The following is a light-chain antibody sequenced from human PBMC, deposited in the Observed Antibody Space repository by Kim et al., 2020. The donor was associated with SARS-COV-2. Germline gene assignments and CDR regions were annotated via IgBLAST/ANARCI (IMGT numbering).Light chain of an antibody. CDR1: QSISNW. J-gene: IGKJ2*01. CDR3: QQYHNYPVT. V-gene: IGKV1-5*03. CDR2: KSS. Sequence: DIQMTQSPSKVSASEGDRVTISCRASQSISNWLAWYQQKPGKAPKLLIFKSSTLQSGVPSRFSGSGSGTEYTLTINSLQPDDFATYYCQQYHNYPVTFGQGTKLEIK.